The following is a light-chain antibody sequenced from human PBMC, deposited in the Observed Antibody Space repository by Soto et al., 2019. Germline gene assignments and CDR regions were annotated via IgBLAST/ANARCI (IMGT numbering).Light chain of an antibody. CDR1: QSITTTF. V-gene: IGKV3-20*01. CDR2: GAS. Sequence: EIVLTQSPGTLSLSPGERATLSCRATQSITTTFLAWYQHKPGQAPRVLIYGASRRATGIPDRFSGSGSGTDFTLTISRLEPEAFAVYYRQQYASSWTFGQGTKVEMK. J-gene: IGKJ1*01. CDR3: QQYASSWT.